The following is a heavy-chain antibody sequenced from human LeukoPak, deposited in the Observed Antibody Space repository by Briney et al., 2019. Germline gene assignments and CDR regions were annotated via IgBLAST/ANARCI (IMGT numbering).Heavy chain of an antibody. CDR2: INHSGST. V-gene: IGHV4-34*01. CDR3: ARVLRFLEWMDFDI. CDR1: GVSFSGYY. Sequence: SETLSLTCAVYGVSFSGYYWSWLRQPPGKGLEWIGEINHSGSTNYNPSLKSRVTISVDTSKNQFSLKLSSVTAADTAVYYCARVLRFLEWMDFDIWGQGTMVTVSS. J-gene: IGHJ3*02. D-gene: IGHD3-3*01.